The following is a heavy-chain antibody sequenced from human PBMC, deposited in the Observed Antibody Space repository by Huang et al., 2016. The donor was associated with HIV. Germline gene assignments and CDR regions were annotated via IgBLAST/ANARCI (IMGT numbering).Heavy chain of an antibody. CDR1: GYTFTRYH. CDR2: KSPNDSDN. CDR3: ASSAGEYDFWTTYRLGWFDP. Sequence: QVQLVQSGAEVKKPGASVKVSCKASGYTFTRYHINCVRQATGQGLEWMGWKSPNDSDNGYAQKFQGRITTTRNTSISKDYMELSRLRYEDTAGYYCASSAGEYDFWTTYRLGWFDPWGQGTLVTVSS. V-gene: IGHV1-8*03. J-gene: IGHJ5*02. D-gene: IGHD3-3*01.